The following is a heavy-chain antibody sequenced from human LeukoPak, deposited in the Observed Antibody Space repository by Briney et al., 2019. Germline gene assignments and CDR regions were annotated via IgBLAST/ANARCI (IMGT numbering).Heavy chain of an antibody. CDR1: GFTLSSYS. Sequence: GGSLRLSCAASGFTLSSYSMNWVRQAPGKGLEWVSSISSSSSYIYYADSVKGRFTISRDNSKNTLYLQMNSLRAEDTAVYYCAKELLVDYFDYWGQGTLVTVSS. J-gene: IGHJ4*02. V-gene: IGHV3-21*04. CDR3: AKELLVDYFDY. CDR2: ISSSSSYI. D-gene: IGHD1-26*01.